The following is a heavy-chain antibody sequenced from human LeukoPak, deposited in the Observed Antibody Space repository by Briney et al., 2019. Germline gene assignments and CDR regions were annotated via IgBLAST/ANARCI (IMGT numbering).Heavy chain of an antibody. CDR2: ISSSGSTI. CDR1: GFTFSDYY. D-gene: IGHD2-2*01. V-gene: IGHV3-11*01. Sequence: GGSLRLSCAASGFTFSDYYMSWIRQAPGKGLEWVSYISSSGSTIYYADSVKGRFTISRDNAKNSLHLQMNSLRAEDTAVYYCAREGAAAVVPAAYFDYWGQGTLVTVSS. CDR3: AREGAAAVVPAAYFDY. J-gene: IGHJ4*02.